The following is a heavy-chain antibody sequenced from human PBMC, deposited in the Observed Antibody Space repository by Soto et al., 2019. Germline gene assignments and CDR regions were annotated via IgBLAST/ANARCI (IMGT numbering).Heavy chain of an antibody. J-gene: IGHJ6*02. CDR3: ARQGYGATDV. Sequence: QVQLQESGPGLVKPSETLSLTCTVSGGSISSYYWSWIRQRPGKGLEWIGYIYYSGSNNYNPSLTSRVDISGDTSKNQFSLKLSSVTAADTAVDYCARQGYGATDVWGQGTTVTVSS. V-gene: IGHV4-59*08. CDR1: GGSISSYY. D-gene: IGHD4-17*01. CDR2: IYYSGSN.